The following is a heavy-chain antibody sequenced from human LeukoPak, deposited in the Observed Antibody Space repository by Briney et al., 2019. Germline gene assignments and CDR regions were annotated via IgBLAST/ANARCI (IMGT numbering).Heavy chain of an antibody. CDR2: IYYSGST. J-gene: IGHJ4*02. V-gene: IGHV4-59*08. D-gene: IGHD6-19*01. CDR3: ARSYGPYSSGWALGY. Sequence: SETLSLTCTVSGASSSNDFWSWIRQPPGKGLEGIGYIYYSGSTNYNPPLKSRVTISVDTSKTQFSLKLSSVTAADTAVYYCARSYGPYSSGWALGYWGQGTLVTVSS. CDR1: GASSSNDF.